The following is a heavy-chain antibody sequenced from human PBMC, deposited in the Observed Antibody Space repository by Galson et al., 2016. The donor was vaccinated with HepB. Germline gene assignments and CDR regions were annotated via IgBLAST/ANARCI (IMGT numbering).Heavy chain of an antibody. J-gene: IGHJ4*02. D-gene: IGHD1-14*01. Sequence: WVRQAPGKGLELLANIKHDGSEEYYVDSVKGRLTISRDNSKNTLYLEMNSLRGEDTAIYYCSKDRHNDFWGQGTLVIVSS. CDR2: IKHDGSEE. CDR3: SKDRHNDF. V-gene: IGHV3-7*04.